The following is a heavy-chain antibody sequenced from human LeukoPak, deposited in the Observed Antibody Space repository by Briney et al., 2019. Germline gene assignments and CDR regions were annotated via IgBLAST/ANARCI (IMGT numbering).Heavy chain of an antibody. CDR2: INHSGST. V-gene: IGHV4-34*01. J-gene: IGHJ5*02. CDR3: ARRVITMVRGVRNWFDP. D-gene: IGHD3-10*01. CDR1: GGSFSGYY. Sequence: KPSETLSLTCAVYGGSFSGYYWSWIRQPPGKGLEWIGEINHSGSTNYNPSLKSRVTISVDTSKNQFSLKLSSVTAADTAVYYCARRVITMVRGVRNWFDPWGQGTLVTVSS.